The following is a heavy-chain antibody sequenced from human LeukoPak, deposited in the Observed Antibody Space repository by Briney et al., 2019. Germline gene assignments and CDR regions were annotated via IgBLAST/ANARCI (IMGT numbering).Heavy chain of an antibody. J-gene: IGHJ4*02. CDR2: IKQDASEE. D-gene: IGHD2-8*02. Sequence: GGSLRLSCAASGFTFSYYWMGWVRQAPGNGLEWEANIKQDASEEYYVDSVKGRFTISRDNAKNSLYLQMDSLRAEDTAVYYCSRDEHQFYHSSTGRFDYWGQGTLVTVSS. CDR3: SRDEHQFYHSSTGRFDY. CDR1: GFTFSYYW. V-gene: IGHV3-7*04.